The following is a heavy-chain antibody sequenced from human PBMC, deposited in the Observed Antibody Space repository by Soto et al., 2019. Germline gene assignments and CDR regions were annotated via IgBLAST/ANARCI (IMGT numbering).Heavy chain of an antibody. CDR2: IYYTGST. D-gene: IGHD4-17*01. V-gene: IGHV4-31*03. Sequence: QVQLHESGPGLVEPSQTLSLTCTVSGGSISSGGYYWSWIRQHPGQGLEWIGHIYYTGSTPYNPSLNSRATITVDPSRNQFSLILRSVAAADTVVYYCAREDSFYGEPACGMDVWGQGTTVNVSS. CDR1: GGSISSGGYY. CDR3: AREDSFYGEPACGMDV. J-gene: IGHJ6*02.